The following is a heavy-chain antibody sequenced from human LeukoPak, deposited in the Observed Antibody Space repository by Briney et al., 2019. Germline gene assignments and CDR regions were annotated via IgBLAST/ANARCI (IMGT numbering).Heavy chain of an antibody. CDR3: APIFGDDSEFDY. D-gene: IGHD4-17*01. Sequence: SETLSLTCAVYGGSFSSYYWNWIRQAPGKGLEWIGEITHHGRMNYNPSLTSRVFISEDTSKRQFYLRLSSVTDADSAVYYCAPIFGDDSEFDYWGQGTLVTVSS. V-gene: IGHV4-34*01. J-gene: IGHJ4*01. CDR2: ITHHGRM. CDR1: GGSFSSYY.